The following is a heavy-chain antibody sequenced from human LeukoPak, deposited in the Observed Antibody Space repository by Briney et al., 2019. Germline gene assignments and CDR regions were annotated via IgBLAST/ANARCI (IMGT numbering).Heavy chain of an antibody. Sequence: GGSLRLSRAASGFTLSRYWMSGVREAPGKGLEGVANIEQDGSEKYYVDSVKGRFTISRDNVKNSLYLQMNSLRAEDTDVYYCAREFCSGANCYPMGAFDMWGQGTMVTVSS. CDR2: IEQDGSEK. V-gene: IGHV3-7*01. J-gene: IGHJ3*02. CDR1: GFTLSRYW. D-gene: IGHD2-15*01. CDR3: AREFCSGANCYPMGAFDM.